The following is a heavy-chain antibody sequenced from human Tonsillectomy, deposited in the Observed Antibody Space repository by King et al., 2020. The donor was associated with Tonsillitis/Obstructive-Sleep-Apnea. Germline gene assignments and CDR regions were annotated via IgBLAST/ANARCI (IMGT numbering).Heavy chain of an antibody. V-gene: IGHV4-4*07. CDR3: ARDFSPPGGWSDYYCYYGMDV. Sequence: VQMQESGPGLVKPSETLSLTCTVSGGSISSYYWSWIRQPAGKGLEWIGRIYTSGSTNYNPSLKSRVTMSVDTSKNQFSLNLSSVTAADTAVYYCARDFSPPGGWSDYYCYYGMDVWGQGTTVTVSS. D-gene: IGHD2-15*01. CDR1: GGSISSYY. J-gene: IGHJ6*02. CDR2: IYTSGST.